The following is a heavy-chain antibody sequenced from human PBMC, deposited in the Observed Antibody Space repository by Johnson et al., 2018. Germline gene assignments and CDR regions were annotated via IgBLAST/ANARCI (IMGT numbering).Heavy chain of an antibody. V-gene: IGHV3-30-3*01. CDR3: ARVGKGGNRGYYDAVDI. D-gene: IGHD3-22*01. J-gene: IGHJ3*02. CDR1: GITFTRSA. CDR2: ISYDGRYK. Sequence: QVQLVESGGGVVQPGTSLRLSCVASGITFTRSALDSVRQAPGKGLEWVALISYDGRYKHYGDSVKGRFTISRYDAQNTVYLQMNSLIAEDTAVYYCARVGKGGNRGYYDAVDIWGQGTMVTVAS.